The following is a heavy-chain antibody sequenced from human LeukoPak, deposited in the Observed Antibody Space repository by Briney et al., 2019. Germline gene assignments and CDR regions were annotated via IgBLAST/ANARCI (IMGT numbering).Heavy chain of an antibody. Sequence: PGGSLRLSCAASGFTFDDYAMHWVRQAPGKGLEWVSGISWNSGSIGYADSVKGRFTISRDNAKNSLYLQMNSLRAEDTALYYCAKVTYSSSWYLDAFDIWGQGTMVTVSS. J-gene: IGHJ3*02. D-gene: IGHD6-13*01. CDR1: GFTFDDYA. CDR3: AKVTYSSSWYLDAFDI. V-gene: IGHV3-9*01. CDR2: ISWNSGSI.